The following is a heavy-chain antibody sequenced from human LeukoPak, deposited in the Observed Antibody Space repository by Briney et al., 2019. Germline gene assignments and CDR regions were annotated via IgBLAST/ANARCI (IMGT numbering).Heavy chain of an antibody. CDR1: GFTFSSYA. J-gene: IGHJ4*02. Sequence: GESLRLSCAASGFTFSSYAMHWVRQAPGKGLEWVAVISYDGSNKYYADSVKGRFTISRDNSKNTLYLQMNSLRAEDTAVYYCARDRYYYDSSGYYYNYYFDYWGQGTLVTVSS. D-gene: IGHD3-22*01. CDR3: ARDRYYYDSSGYYYNYYFDY. V-gene: IGHV3-30*04. CDR2: ISYDGSNK.